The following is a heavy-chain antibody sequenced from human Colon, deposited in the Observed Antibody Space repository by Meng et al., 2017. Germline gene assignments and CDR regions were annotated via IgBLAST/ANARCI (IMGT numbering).Heavy chain of an antibody. Sequence: GESLKISCAASDFIVTSDYMFWVRQAPGKGLEWVSVIYNGGSTFYTDSVKGRFTISRDNSKNTLYLQMNSLRAEDTAVYYCASPLGYWGQGNRVNVSS. CDR3: ASPLGY. D-gene: IGHD3-10*01. J-gene: IGHJ4*02. V-gene: IGHV3-53*01. CDR1: DFIVTSDY. CDR2: IYNGGST.